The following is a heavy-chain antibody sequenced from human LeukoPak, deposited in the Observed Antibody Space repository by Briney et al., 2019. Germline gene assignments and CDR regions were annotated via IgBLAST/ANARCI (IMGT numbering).Heavy chain of an antibody. Sequence: SGTLSLTCAVSGGSISSSNWWSWVCQPPGKGLEWIGEIYHSGSTNYNPSLKSRVTISVDKSKNQFSLKLSSVTAADTAVYYCARAPYYYDSSGYHNWFDPWGQGTLVTVSS. D-gene: IGHD3-22*01. CDR1: GGSISSSNW. CDR2: IYHSGST. V-gene: IGHV4-4*02. CDR3: ARAPYYYDSSGYHNWFDP. J-gene: IGHJ5*02.